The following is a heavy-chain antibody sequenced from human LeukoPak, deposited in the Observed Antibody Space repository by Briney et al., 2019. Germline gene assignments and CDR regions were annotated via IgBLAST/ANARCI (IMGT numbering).Heavy chain of an antibody. V-gene: IGHV1-46*01. CDR2: INPSGGST. CDR3: ARDLVYDSSGYCFDY. Sequence: GASVKVSCKASGYTFTSYYMHWVRQAPGQGLEWMGIINPSGGSTSYAQKFQGRVTMTRDTPTSTVYMELSSLRSEDTAVYYCARDLVYDSSGYCFDYWGQGTLVTVSS. D-gene: IGHD3-22*01. J-gene: IGHJ4*02. CDR1: GYTFTSYY.